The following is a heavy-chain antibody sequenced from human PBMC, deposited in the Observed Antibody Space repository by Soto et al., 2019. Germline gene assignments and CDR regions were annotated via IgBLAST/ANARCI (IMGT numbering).Heavy chain of an antibody. Sequence: EVQLVESGGGLIQPGGSLRLSCAASGFTVSNNYMRWVRQAPGKGLEWVSLIYSGGNTHYADSVKSRFTISRDNSKNTLFLQMNSLRVEDTAVYYYARDPPGIAASGAGGWGQGTLVTVSS. CDR2: IYSGGNT. J-gene: IGHJ4*02. V-gene: IGHV3-53*01. CDR3: ARDPPGIAASGAGG. CDR1: GFTVSNNY. D-gene: IGHD6-13*01.